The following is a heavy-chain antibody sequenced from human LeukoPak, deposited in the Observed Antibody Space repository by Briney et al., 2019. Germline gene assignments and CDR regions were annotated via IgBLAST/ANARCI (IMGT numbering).Heavy chain of an antibody. D-gene: IGHD3-10*01. CDR1: GGTFSSYA. CDR3: ARDDFYYGSGSYYKDLGDPPSGPDYYYYGMDV. CDR2: IIPIFGTA. J-gene: IGHJ6*02. Sequence: GSSVKVSCKASGGTFSSYAISWVRQAPGQGLEWMGGIIPIFGTANYAQKFQGRVTITADESTSTAYMELSSLRSEDTAVYYCARDDFYYGSGSYYKDLGDPPSGPDYYYYGMDVWGQGTTVTVSS. V-gene: IGHV1-69*01.